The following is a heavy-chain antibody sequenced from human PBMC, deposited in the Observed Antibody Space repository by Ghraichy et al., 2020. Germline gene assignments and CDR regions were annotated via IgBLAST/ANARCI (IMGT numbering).Heavy chain of an antibody. CDR1: GFTFTSYA. Sequence: GESLNISCAASGFTFTSYALSWVRQAPGKGLEWVSAISVSGIGTYYADSVKGRFTIPRDNSKNTLYLQMNSLRAADTATYFCAKRYTSGWYAPNPDAVDIWRQGTMIAVSS. CDR2: ISVSGIGT. CDR3: AKRYTSGWYAPNPDAVDI. D-gene: IGHD6-19*01. V-gene: IGHV3-23*01. J-gene: IGHJ3*02.